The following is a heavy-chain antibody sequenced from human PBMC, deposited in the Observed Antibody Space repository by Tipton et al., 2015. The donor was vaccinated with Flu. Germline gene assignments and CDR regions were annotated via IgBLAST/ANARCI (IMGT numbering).Heavy chain of an antibody. CDR2: IYIGGST. V-gene: IGHV4-61*02. D-gene: IGHD3-16*01. CDR1: GGSISSGSYY. J-gene: IGHJ3*02. CDR3: ARRGEI. Sequence: LSLTCSVSGGSISSGSYYWNWVRQPAGKGLEWIGRIYIGGSTDINPSLKSRVTISVDTSKNQFSLKLTSVTAADTAVYYCARRGEIWGQGTMVTVSS.